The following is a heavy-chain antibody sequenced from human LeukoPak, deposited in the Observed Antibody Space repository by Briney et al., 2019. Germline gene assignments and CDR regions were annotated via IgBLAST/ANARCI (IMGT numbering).Heavy chain of an antibody. V-gene: IGHV3-23*01. CDR2: ISGSGGST. J-gene: IGHJ4*02. Sequence: PGRSLRLSCAASGFTFSSYAMSWVRQAPGKGLEWVSAISGSGGSTYYADSVKGRFTISRDNSKNTLYLQMNSLRAKDTAVYYCAKGISGFLESDYWGQGTLVTVSS. CDR1: GFTFSSYA. CDR3: AKGISGFLESDY. D-gene: IGHD3-3*01.